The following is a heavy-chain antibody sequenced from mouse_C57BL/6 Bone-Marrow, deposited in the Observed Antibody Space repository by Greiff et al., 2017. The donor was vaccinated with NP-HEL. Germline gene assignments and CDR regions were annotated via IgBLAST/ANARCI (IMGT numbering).Heavy chain of an antibody. V-gene: IGHV1-52*01. Sequence: QVQLQQPGAELVRPGSSVKLSCKASGYTFTSYWMHWVKQRPIQGLEWIGNIDPSDSETHYNQKFKDKATLTVDKSSSTAYMQLSSLTSEDSAVYYCAATVVPLDYAMDYWGQGTSVTVSS. CDR1: GYTFTSYW. CDR3: AATVVPLDYAMDY. CDR2: IDPSDSET. J-gene: IGHJ4*01. D-gene: IGHD1-1*01.